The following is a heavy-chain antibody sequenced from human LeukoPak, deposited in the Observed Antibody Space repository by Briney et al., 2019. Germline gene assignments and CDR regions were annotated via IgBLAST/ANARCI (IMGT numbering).Heavy chain of an antibody. CDR2: ISSAGTT. J-gene: IGHJ4*02. CDR1: GFTVSSSY. CDR3: ARDLEAANTYYFDY. Sequence: PGRSLRLSCAASGFTVSSSYMSWVRQAPAKGLEWVSIISSAGTTYYADSVNGRFTISRDNSKNTVYLQVNSLRDEDTAVYYCARDLEAANTYYFDYWGQGTMVTVSS. D-gene: IGHD6-13*01. V-gene: IGHV3-66*01.